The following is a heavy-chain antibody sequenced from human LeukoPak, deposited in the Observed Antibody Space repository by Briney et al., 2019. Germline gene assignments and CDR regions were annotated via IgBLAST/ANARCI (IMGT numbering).Heavy chain of an antibody. J-gene: IGHJ4*02. CDR2: ISDSGST. V-gene: IGHV4-30-4*07. CDR1: GGSMSSGDYS. Sequence: PSQTLSLTCAVSGGSMSSGDYSWTWIRQPPGKGLEWIGFISDSGSTYYNPSLKSRVTISVDTSKNQFSLKLSSVTAADTAVYYCARERYYGSGSYRKYYFDYWGQGTLVTVSS. CDR3: ARERYYGSGSYRKYYFDY. D-gene: IGHD3-10*01.